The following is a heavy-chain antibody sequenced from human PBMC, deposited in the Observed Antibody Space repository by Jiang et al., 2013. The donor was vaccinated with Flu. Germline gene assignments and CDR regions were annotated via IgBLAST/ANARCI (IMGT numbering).Heavy chain of an antibody. CDR2: TYYRSKWYN. V-gene: IGHV6-1*01. CDR3: AMSYSSGWSNNGGYYFDY. D-gene: IGHD6-19*01. Sequence: SNSAAWNWIRQSPSRGLEWLGRTYYRSKWYNDYAVSVKSRITINPDTSKNQFSLQLNSVTPEDTAVYYCAMSYSSGWSNNGGYYFDYWGQGTLVTVSS. J-gene: IGHJ4*02. CDR1: SNSAA.